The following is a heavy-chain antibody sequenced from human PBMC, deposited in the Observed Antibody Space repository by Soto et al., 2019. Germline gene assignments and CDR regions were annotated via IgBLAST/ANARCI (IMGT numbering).Heavy chain of an antibody. CDR2: IYYRSKWFH. V-gene: IGHV6-1*01. Sequence: SQTLSLTCVISGDSVSSNGACWNWIRQSPSRGLQWLGRIYYRSKWFHDYAASVESRMAINPDTSRDQFSLQLNYVTPEDTAVYYCARVHCSAGTCLDGLDFWGQGTTVTVSS. J-gene: IGHJ6*02. CDR3: ARVHCSAGTCLDGLDF. CDR1: GDSVSSNGAC. D-gene: IGHD2-15*01.